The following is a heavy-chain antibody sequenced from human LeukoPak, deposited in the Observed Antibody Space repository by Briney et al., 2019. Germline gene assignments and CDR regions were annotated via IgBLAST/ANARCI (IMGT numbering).Heavy chain of an antibody. D-gene: IGHD1-26*01. CDR2: IISDGSST. V-gene: IGHV3-74*01. CDR1: GFTFSSYW. CDR3: VKDSPPRYSGSPPAY. Sequence: PGGSLRLSCAASGFTFSSYWMHWVRQAPGKGLVWVSHIISDGSSTSYADSVKGQFTISRDNAKNTLYLQMNSLRAEDTAVYYCVKDSPPRYSGSPPAYWGQGTLVTVSS. J-gene: IGHJ4*02.